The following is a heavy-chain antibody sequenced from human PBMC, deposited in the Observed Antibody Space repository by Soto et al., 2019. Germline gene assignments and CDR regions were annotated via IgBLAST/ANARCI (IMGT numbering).Heavy chain of an antibody. CDR3: ARISGVDCYHEPNFDY. J-gene: IGHJ4*02. D-gene: IGHD2-21*02. V-gene: IGHV2-70*01. Sequence: GSGPTLVNPTQTLTLTCTFSGFSLDSREMCVSWIRQPPGKALEWLALIDWDGDKYYSTSLKTRLIISKDTSKSQVVLTMTNMDPVDTATYYCARISGVDCYHEPNFDYWGQGTLVTVSS. CDR1: GFSLDSREMC. CDR2: IDWDGDK.